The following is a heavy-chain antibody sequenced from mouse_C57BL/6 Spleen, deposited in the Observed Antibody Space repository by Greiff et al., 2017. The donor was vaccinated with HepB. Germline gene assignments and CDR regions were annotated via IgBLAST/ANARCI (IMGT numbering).Heavy chain of an antibody. CDR1: GYSITSGYY. J-gene: IGHJ4*01. D-gene: IGHD3-3*01. CDR3: ASLWPHARDMDY. CDR2: ISYDGSN. V-gene: IGHV3-6*01. Sequence: EVKLMESGPGLVKPSQSLSLTCSVTGYSITSGYYWNWIRQFPGNKLEWMGYISYDGSNNYNPSLKNRISITRDTSKNQFFLKLNSVTTEDTATYYCASLWPHARDMDYWGQGTSVTVSS.